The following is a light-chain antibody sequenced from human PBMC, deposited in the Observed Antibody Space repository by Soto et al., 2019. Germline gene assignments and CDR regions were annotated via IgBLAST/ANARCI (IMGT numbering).Light chain of an antibody. CDR2: DVS. CDR3: CSYAGSYTL. Sequence: QSVLTQPRSVSGSPGQSVTISCTGTSSDVGGYNFVSWYQQHPGKAPKLMIYDVSERPSGVPDRFSASKSGNTPSLTISGLQAEDEADYYCCSYAGSYTLFGGGTQLTVL. J-gene: IGLJ2*01. CDR1: SSDVGGYNF. V-gene: IGLV2-11*01.